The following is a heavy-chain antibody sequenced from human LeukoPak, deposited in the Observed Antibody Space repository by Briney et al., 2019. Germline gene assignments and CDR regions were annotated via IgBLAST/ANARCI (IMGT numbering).Heavy chain of an antibody. CDR3: ARDDNRYFDPSYYFDY. CDR1: GYTFTSYY. CDR2: INPSGGST. Sequence: ASVTVSCTVSGYTFTSYYMHWVRRAPGQGLEWMGIINPSGGSTNYAQKFKGRFTMTRDTSTSTVYMELSSLRSEDTAVYYCARDDNRYFDPSYYFDYWGQGTLVTVSS. D-gene: IGHD3-9*01. J-gene: IGHJ4*02. V-gene: IGHV1-46*01.